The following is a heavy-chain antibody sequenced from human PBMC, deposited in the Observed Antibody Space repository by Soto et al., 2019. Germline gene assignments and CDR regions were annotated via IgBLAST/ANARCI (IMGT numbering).Heavy chain of an antibody. Sequence: SETLSLTCAVSGGSINTYYWSWVRQPPGKGLEWIGYIYYSGSTNYTPSLKSRVTISVDTSKNQFSLKLSSVTAADTAVYYCASTGIAAAGTVYGMDVWGQGTTVTVSS. CDR3: ASTGIAAAGTVYGMDV. CDR2: IYYSGST. J-gene: IGHJ6*02. CDR1: GGSINTYY. V-gene: IGHV4-59*01. D-gene: IGHD6-13*01.